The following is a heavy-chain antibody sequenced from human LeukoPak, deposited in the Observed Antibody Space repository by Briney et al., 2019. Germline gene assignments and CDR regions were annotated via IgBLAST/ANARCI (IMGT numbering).Heavy chain of an antibody. D-gene: IGHD6-13*01. Sequence: GGSLRLSCAASGFTFSGSAMHWVRQASGKGLEWVGRIRSKANTYATAYAASVKGRFTISRDDSKNTAYLQMNSLKTEDTAVYYCARQQQQLVSYWYFDLWGRGTLVTVSS. V-gene: IGHV3-73*01. CDR3: ARQQQQLVSYWYFDL. J-gene: IGHJ2*01. CDR2: IRSKANTYAT. CDR1: GFTFSGSA.